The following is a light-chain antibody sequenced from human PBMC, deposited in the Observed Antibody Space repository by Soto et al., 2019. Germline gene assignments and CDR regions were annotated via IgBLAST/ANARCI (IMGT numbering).Light chain of an antibody. V-gene: IGKV3-15*01. CDR2: GAS. Sequence: EIVLTQSPGTLSLSPGKRATLSCRASQSISSSYLAWYQQRPGQAPRLLIYGASSRATGIPARFSGSGSGTEFTFTISSLQSEDFAVYYCQQYTNWPPITFGQGTRLEIK. CDR3: QQYTNWPPIT. J-gene: IGKJ5*01. CDR1: QSISSSY.